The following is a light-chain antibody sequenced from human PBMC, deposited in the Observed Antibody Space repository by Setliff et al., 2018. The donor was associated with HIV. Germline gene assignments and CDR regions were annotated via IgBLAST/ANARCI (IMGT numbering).Light chain of an antibody. CDR2: EVT. V-gene: IGLV2-14*01. CDR3: SSFGSSNTHV. J-gene: IGLJ1*01. CDR1: SNDVGGYNY. Sequence: QSVLTQPASVSGSPGQSITISCTGTSNDVGGYNYVCWYQQHTGKAPKLMIYEVTNRPSGVSYRFSGSKSGNTAYLTISGLQAEDEADYYCSSFGSSNTHVFGTGTKVTVL.